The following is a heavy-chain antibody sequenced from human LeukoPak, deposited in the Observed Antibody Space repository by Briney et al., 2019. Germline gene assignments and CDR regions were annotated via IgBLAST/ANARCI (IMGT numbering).Heavy chain of an antibody. V-gene: IGHV3-21*01. CDR2: ISSSSSYI. D-gene: IGHD4-11*01. J-gene: IGHJ5*02. CDR1: GFTFSSYS. Sequence: GGSLRLSCAASGFTFSSYSMNWVRQAPGKGLEWVSFISSSSSYIYYADSLKGRFTISRDNAKNSLYLQMNSLRAEDTAVYYCAREDYINSVGWFDPWGQGTLVTVSS. CDR3: AREDYINSVGWFDP.